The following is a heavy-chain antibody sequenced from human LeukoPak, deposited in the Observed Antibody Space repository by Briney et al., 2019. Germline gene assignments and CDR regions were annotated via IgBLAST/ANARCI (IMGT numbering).Heavy chain of an antibody. CDR2: INPSGGST. CDR1: GYTFTSYY. CDR3: ATSVVVVAALDY. V-gene: IGHV1-46*01. D-gene: IGHD2-15*01. J-gene: IGHJ4*02. Sequence: ASVKVSCKASGYTFTSYYMHWVRQAPGQGLEWMGIINPSGGSTSYAQKFQGRVTMTRDTSTSTVYMELSSLRSEDTAVYYCATSVVVVAALDYWGQGTLVTVSP.